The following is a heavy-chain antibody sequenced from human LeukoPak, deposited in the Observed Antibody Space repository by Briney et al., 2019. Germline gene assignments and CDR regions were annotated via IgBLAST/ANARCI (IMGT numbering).Heavy chain of an antibody. D-gene: IGHD5-18*01. CDR1: GFTFTSSA. Sequence: SVKVSCKASGFTFTSSAVQWVRQARGQRLEWIGWIVVGSGNTNYAQKFQGRVTITRDMSTSTAYMELSSLRSEDTAVYYCAARSGYSYGTFDYWGQGTLVTVSS. J-gene: IGHJ4*02. CDR2: IVVGSGNT. CDR3: AARSGYSYGTFDY. V-gene: IGHV1-58*01.